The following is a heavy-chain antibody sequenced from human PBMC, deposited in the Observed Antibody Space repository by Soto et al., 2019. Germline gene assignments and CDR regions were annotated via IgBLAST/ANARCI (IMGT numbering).Heavy chain of an antibody. Sequence: QVQLVQSGAEVKKPGASVKVSCKASGYTFTSYAMHWVRQAPGQRLEWMGWINAGNGNTKYSQKFQGRVTITRDTXARPADLELSSLRSEDTAVYYCARGGHFDTHYFDYWGQGTLVTVSS. CDR3: ARGGHFDTHYFDY. V-gene: IGHV1-3*01. J-gene: IGHJ4*02. CDR1: GYTFTSYA. CDR2: INAGNGNT. D-gene: IGHD3-9*01.